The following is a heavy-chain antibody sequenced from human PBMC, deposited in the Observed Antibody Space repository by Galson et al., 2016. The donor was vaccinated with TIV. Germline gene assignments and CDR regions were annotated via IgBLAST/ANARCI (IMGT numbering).Heavy chain of an antibody. CDR2: IYGDGRT. CDR1: GFIVDDNY. V-gene: IGHV3-53*01. Sequence: SLRLSCAASGFIVDDNYMTWIRQAPGKGLEWVSVIYGDGRTYYTDSVRGRFTISRDSSKNTLYLQMNSLRAEDTAVYYCARDRDYDARGYYYYYYGTDVWGQGTTVTVSS. D-gene: IGHD4/OR15-4a*01. J-gene: IGHJ6*02. CDR3: ARDRDYDARGYYYYYYGTDV.